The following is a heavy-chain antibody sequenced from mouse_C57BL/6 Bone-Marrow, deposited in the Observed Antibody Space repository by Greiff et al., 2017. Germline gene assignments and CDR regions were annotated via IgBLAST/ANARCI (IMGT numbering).Heavy chain of an antibody. D-gene: IGHD1-1*01. CDR1: GFSFNTYA. V-gene: IGHV10-1*01. Sequence: EVQLVESGGGLVQPKGSLKISCAASGFSFNTYAMNWVRQAPGKGLEWVARIRSKSNNYATYYANAVKDRFTISRDDSESLLYLQMNNLKTEDTAMYYCVRHYYGFDYWGQGTTLTVSS. CDR3: VRHYYGFDY. J-gene: IGHJ2*01. CDR2: IRSKSNNYAT.